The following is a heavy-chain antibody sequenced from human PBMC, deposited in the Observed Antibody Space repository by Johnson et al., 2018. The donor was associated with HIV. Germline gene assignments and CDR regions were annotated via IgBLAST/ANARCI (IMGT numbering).Heavy chain of an antibody. CDR2: ISWDGGSI. D-gene: IGHD5-24*01. CDR1: GFTFDDFA. CDR3: AKDRWGGHNLHAIDI. Sequence: VQLVESGGGLIQPGRSLRLSCAASGFTFDDFAMHWVRQAPGKGLEWVALISWDGGSIDYADSVKGRFTITRDTAKNTLYLQMNSLRPEDTAFYYCAKDRWGGHNLHAIDIWGQGTMVTVSS. J-gene: IGHJ3*02. V-gene: IGHV3-9*01.